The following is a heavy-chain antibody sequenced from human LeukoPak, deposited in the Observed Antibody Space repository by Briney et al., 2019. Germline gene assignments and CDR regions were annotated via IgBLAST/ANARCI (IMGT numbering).Heavy chain of an antibody. J-gene: IGHJ4*02. CDR2: INYSGST. D-gene: IGHD6-19*01. Sequence: PSETLSLTCAVYGGSFRAFYWTWIRRPPGKGLEWIGEINYSGSTNYNPSLKSRVTISVDTSKNQFSLKLSSVTAADTAMYYCARNKSSGLKYWGQGTLVTVSS. CDR3: ARNKSSGLKY. V-gene: IGHV4-34*01. CDR1: GGSFRAFY.